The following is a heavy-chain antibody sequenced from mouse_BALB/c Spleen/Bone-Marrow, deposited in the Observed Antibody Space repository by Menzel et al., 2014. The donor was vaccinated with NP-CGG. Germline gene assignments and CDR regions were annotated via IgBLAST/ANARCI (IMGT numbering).Heavy chain of an antibody. CDR3: ARGGANVDN. J-gene: IGHJ2*01. CDR1: GYTFTSYW. V-gene: IGHV1-69*02. Sequence: KQSGAELVKPGASVKLSCKASGYTFTSYWMHWVNQRPGQGLEWIGDIDPSDSYTNYNQKFKGKATLTVDKSSNTAYMQLSRLTSEDSAVYYCARGGANVDNWGQGTTLTVSS. CDR2: IDPSDSYT.